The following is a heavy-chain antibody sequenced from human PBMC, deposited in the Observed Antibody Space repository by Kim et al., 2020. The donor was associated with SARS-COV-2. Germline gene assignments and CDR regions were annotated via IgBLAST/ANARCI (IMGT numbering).Heavy chain of an antibody. J-gene: IGHJ5*02. CDR2: IYYSGST. CDR3: ARMGPLLWFGEFDWFDP. CDR1: GGSISSSSYY. V-gene: IGHV4-39*07. D-gene: IGHD3-10*01. Sequence: SETLSLTCTVSGGSISSSSYYWGWIRQPPGKGLEWIGSIYYSGSTYYNPSLKSRVTISVDTSKNQFSLKLSSVTAADTAVYYCARMGPLLWFGEFDWFDPWGQGTLVTVSS.